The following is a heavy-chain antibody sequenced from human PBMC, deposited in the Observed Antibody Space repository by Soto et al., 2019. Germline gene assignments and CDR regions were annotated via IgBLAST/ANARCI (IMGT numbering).Heavy chain of an antibody. CDR1: GGTFSRYT. CDR2: ITPMFGTP. V-gene: IGHV1-69*13. D-gene: IGHD3-22*01. Sequence: SVKVSCKASGGTFSRYTITWVRQAPGQGLEWMGGITPMFGTPNYAQKFQGRVTITADESTSTAYMELSSLRSEDTAMYYCARDGTLYDSSAYYYLYWGQGTLGTVPQ. CDR3: ARDGTLYDSSAYYYLY. J-gene: IGHJ4*02.